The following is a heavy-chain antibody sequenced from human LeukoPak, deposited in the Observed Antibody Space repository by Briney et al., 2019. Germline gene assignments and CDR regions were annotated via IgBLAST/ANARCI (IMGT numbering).Heavy chain of an antibody. V-gene: IGHV3-21*01. Sequence: GGSLRLSCAASGFTFSSYSMNWVRQAPGKGLEWVSSISSSSSYIYYADSVKGRFTISRDNAKNSLYLQMNSLRAEDTAVYYCARDVYDYYDSSGPNYFDHWGQGTLVTVSS. CDR3: ARDVYDYYDSSGPNYFDH. J-gene: IGHJ4*02. D-gene: IGHD3-22*01. CDR2: ISSSSSYI. CDR1: GFTFSSYS.